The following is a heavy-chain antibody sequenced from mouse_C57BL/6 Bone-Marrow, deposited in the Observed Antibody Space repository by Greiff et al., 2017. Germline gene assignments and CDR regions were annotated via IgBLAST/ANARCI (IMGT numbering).Heavy chain of an antibody. CDR1: GYTFTDYY. D-gene: IGHD1-1*01. J-gene: IGHJ4*01. V-gene: IGHV1-75*01. CDR3: ARSDMYYYGSSSQCYAMDY. Sequence: SGPELVKPGASVKISCKASGYTFTDYYINWVKQRPGQGLEWIGWIFPGSGSTYYNEKFKGKATLTVDKSSSTAYMLLSSLTSEDSAVYFCARSDMYYYGSSSQCYAMDYWGQGTSVTVSS. CDR2: IFPGSGST.